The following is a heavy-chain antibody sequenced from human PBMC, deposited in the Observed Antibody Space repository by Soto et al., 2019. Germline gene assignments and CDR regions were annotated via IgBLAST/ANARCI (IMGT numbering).Heavy chain of an antibody. CDR3: VRYDVAANC. J-gene: IGHJ4*02. D-gene: IGHD3-16*01. V-gene: IGHV1-8*02. Sequence: ASVKVSCKASGYTFTTYDIHWVRQATGQGLEWMGWMNPNSGNTGYAQKFQDRITLTRDTSITTAYMELSSLTSDDTAIYFCVRYDVAANCWGQGTQVTVSS. CDR2: MNPNSGNT. CDR1: GYTFTTYD.